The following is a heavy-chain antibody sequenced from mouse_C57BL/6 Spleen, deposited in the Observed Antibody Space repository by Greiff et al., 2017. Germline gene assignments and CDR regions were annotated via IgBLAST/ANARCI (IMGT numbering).Heavy chain of an antibody. CDR1: GYTFTDYN. CDR2: INPNNGGT. D-gene: IGHD1-1*01. Sequence: EVQLQESGPELVKPGASVKMSCKASGYTFTDYNMHWVKQSHGKSLEWIGYINPNNGGTSYNQKFKGKATLTVNKSSSTAYMELRSLTSEDSAVYYCAIYYYGSSHYWGQGTTLTVSS. J-gene: IGHJ2*01. CDR3: AIYYYGSSHY. V-gene: IGHV1-22*01.